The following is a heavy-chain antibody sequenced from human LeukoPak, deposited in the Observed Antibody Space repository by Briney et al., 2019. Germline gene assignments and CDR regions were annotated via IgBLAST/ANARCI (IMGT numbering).Heavy chain of an antibody. V-gene: IGHV1-2*02. J-gene: IGHJ3*02. Sequence: SAKVSCKASGYTFTGYYIHAVSQAPRHGHESMVWINPNTGGTNYSQKFQGRVTMSRDTSISTAHMELSRLRSDDTALYYCASRGFFGVVYPQGPFDIWGQGTMVIVSS. CDR1: GYTFTGYY. D-gene: IGHD3-3*01. CDR2: INPNTGGT. CDR3: ASRGFFGVVYPQGPFDI.